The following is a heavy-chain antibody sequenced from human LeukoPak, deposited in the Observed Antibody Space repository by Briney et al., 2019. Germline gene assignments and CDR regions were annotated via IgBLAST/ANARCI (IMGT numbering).Heavy chain of an antibody. CDR2: INPSGGST. J-gene: IGHJ5*02. V-gene: IGHV1-46*01. Sequence: GASVKVSCKASGYTFTSYYMYWVRQAPGQGLEWMGIINPSGGSTSYAQRFQGRVTMTRDMSTSTVYMELSSLRSEDTAVYYCARDSIAVVVAPRDPSALDPWGQGTLVTVSS. D-gene: IGHD2-15*01. CDR3: ARDSIAVVVAPRDPSALDP. CDR1: GYTFTSYY.